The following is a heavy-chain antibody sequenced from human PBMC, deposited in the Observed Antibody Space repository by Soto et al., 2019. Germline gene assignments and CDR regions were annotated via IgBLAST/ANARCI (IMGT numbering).Heavy chain of an antibody. CDR1: GDSISSGGYS. Sequence: QLQLQESGSGLVKPSQTLSLTCVVSGDSISSGGYSWNWIRQPPGKALEWIGHTYHSGGALYNPSLDSRVTISVDKSKNHFSLRLTSVTAADTALYYCARDSRSGYYFDNWGQGTLVTVSS. CDR3: ARDSRSGYYFDN. D-gene: IGHD3-22*01. J-gene: IGHJ4*02. CDR2: TYHSGGA. V-gene: IGHV4-30-2*01.